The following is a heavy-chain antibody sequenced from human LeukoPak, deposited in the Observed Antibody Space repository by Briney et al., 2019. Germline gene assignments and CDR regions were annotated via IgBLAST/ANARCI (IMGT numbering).Heavy chain of an antibody. CDR2: INSGGSGT. CDR1: GFAFSSNW. D-gene: IGHD7-27*01. V-gene: IGHV3-74*01. Sequence: GGSLRLSCAASGFAFSSNWMHWVRQTPGKGLVWVSRINSGGSGTSYADSVEGRFTISRDNAKNTLYLQMNSLKGEDTAVYYCATSLGPLTEYWGQGTLVTISS. CDR3: ATSLGPLTEY. J-gene: IGHJ4*02.